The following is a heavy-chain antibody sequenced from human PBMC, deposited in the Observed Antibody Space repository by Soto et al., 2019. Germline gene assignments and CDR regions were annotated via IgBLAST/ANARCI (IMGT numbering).Heavy chain of an antibody. D-gene: IGHD2-2*01. CDR1: GFTFSNYA. CDR2: ISYDGDNE. CDR3: ITNNAPHCTTTGCFRPF. Sequence: GGSLRLSCAASGFTFSNYAMHWVRQAPGKGLEWLAIISYDGDNEYYADSVRGRFTISRDNSKNTLYLQMNNLKTEGTAVYYCITNNAPHCTTTGCFRPFWGQGTLVTVSS. J-gene: IGHJ4*02. V-gene: IGHV3-30*03.